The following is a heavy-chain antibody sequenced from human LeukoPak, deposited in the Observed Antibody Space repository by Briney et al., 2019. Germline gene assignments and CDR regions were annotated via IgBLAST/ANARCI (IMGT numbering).Heavy chain of an antibody. D-gene: IGHD2-8*01. CDR2: ISGSGGST. V-gene: IGHV3-23*01. CDR3: AKSHCTNGVCYTKPPY. Sequence: GGSLRLSCAASGFTFSSYAMTWVRQAPGKGLEWVSAISGSGGSTYYADSVKGRFTISRDNSKNTLYLQMNSLRAEDTAVYYCAKSHCTNGVCYTKPPYWGQGTLVTVSS. J-gene: IGHJ4*02. CDR1: GFTFSSYA.